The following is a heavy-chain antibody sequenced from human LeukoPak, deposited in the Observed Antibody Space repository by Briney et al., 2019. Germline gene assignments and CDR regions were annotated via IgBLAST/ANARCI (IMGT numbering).Heavy chain of an antibody. Sequence: GGSLRLSCAASGFTFSSYAMNWVRQAPGKGLEWVSGISGSGGSTYYADSVKGRFTISRDNAKNSLYLQMNSLRAEDTAVHYCARGSGYTSGWYWDYWGQGTLVTVSS. CDR2: ISGSGGST. CDR1: GFTFSSYA. D-gene: IGHD6-19*01. V-gene: IGHV3-23*01. J-gene: IGHJ4*02. CDR3: ARGSGYTSGWYWDY.